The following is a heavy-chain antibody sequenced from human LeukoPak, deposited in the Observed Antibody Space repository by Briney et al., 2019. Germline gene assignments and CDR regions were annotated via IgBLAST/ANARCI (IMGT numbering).Heavy chain of an antibody. J-gene: IGHJ4*02. CDR3: ARGRGGNNDY. V-gene: IGHV4-59*01. CDR1: GGSISSYY. Sequence: SETLSLTCTVSGGSISSYYRSWIRQPPGKGLEWIGYIYYSGSTNYNPSLKSRVTISVDTSKNQFSLKLSSVTAADTAVYYCARGRGGNNDYWGQGTLVTVSS. D-gene: IGHD1/OR15-1a*01. CDR2: IYYSGST.